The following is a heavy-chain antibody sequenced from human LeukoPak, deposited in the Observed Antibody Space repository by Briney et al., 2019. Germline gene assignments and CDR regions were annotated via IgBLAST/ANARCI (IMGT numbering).Heavy chain of an antibody. D-gene: IGHD3-22*01. J-gene: IGHJ4*02. Sequence: PSETLSLTCAVYGGSFSGYYWSWIRQPPGKGLEWIGEINHSGSTNYNPSLKSRVTISVDTSKNQFSLKLSSVTAADTAVYYCARVKKRITMIVVDWGFDYWGKGTLVTVSS. CDR3: ARVKKRITMIVVDWGFDY. CDR1: GGSFSGYY. V-gene: IGHV4-34*01. CDR2: INHSGST.